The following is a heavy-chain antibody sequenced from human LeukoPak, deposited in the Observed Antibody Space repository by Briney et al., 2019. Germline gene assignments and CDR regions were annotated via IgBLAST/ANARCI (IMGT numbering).Heavy chain of an antibody. J-gene: IGHJ3*02. D-gene: IGHD5-12*01. CDR3: ARGQRSVDAFDI. CDR1: GGTFGSYA. V-gene: IGHV1-69*13. Sequence: ASVKVSCKASGGTFGSYAISWVRQAPGQGLEWMGGIIPIFGTANYAQKFQGRVTITADESTSTAYMELSSLRSEDTAVYYCARGQRSVDAFDIWGQGTMVTVSS. CDR2: IIPIFGTA.